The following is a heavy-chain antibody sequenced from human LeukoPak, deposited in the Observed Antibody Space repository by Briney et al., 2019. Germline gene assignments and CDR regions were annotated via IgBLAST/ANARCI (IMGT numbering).Heavy chain of an antibody. J-gene: IGHJ4*02. V-gene: IGHV4-39*01. CDR3: ASSGYYYSLTHFDY. D-gene: IGHD3-22*01. CDR2: IYYSGST. CDR1: GGSISSSSYY. Sequence: SETLSLTCTVSGGSISSSSYYWGWIRQPPGKGLEWIGSIYYSGSTYYNPSLKSRVTISVDTTKNQFSLKLSSVTAADTAVYYCASSGYYYSLTHFDYWGQGTLVTVSS.